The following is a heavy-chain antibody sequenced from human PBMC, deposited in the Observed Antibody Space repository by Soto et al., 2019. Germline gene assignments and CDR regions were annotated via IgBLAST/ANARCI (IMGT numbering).Heavy chain of an antibody. V-gene: IGHV1-69*02. CDR2: IIPILGIA. CDR1: GGTFSSYT. CDR3: VSTAMVPKYFDY. D-gene: IGHD5-18*01. Sequence: QVQLVQSGAEVKKPGSSVKVSCKASGGTFSSYTISWVRQAPGQGLEWMGRIIPILGIANYAQKFQGRVTITADKSTSTAFMELSSLRSEDTAVYYCVSTAMVPKYFDYWGQGTLVTVSS. J-gene: IGHJ4*02.